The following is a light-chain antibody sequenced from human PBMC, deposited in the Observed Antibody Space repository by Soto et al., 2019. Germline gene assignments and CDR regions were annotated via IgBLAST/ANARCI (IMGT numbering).Light chain of an antibody. CDR1: QGISSY. Sequence: DIQLTQSPSFLSASVGDRVDITCRASQGISSYLAWYQQKPGKAPKLLIYAASTLQSGVPFRFSGSGSGTEFILTITSLQPEDSATYYCQQLNSSPFTFGPGTKVDIK. CDR3: QQLNSSPFT. V-gene: IGKV1-9*01. J-gene: IGKJ3*01. CDR2: AAS.